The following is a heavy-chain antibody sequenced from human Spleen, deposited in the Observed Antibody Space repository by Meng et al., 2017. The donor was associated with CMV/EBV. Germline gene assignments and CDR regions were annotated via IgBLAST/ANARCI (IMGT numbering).Heavy chain of an antibody. CDR1: GGSFSGYY. Sequence: QWQLQQGGAGLWKPSETLALTCAVYGGSFSGYYWSWIRQPPGKGLEWIGEINHSGSTNYNPSLKSRVTISVDTSKNQFSLKLSSVTAADTAVYYCARFLAVAGRLDYWGQGTLVTVPS. J-gene: IGHJ4*02. D-gene: IGHD6-19*01. V-gene: IGHV4-34*01. CDR2: INHSGST. CDR3: ARFLAVAGRLDY.